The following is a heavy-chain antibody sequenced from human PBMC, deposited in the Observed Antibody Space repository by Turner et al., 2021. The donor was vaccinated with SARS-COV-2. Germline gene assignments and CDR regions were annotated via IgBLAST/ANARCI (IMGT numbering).Heavy chain of an antibody. CDR3: ARQTVN. CDR1: GFTVSSNY. CDR2: IYSGGTT. V-gene: IGHV3-66*04. J-gene: IGHJ4*02. Sequence: ELQLVESWGGLVQRGGSLRLSCAASGFTVSSNYMSWVRQAPGKGLEWVSVIYSGGTTYYADSVKGIFTISRDNSKNTLYLQMNSLRAEDTAVDYCARQTVNWGQGTLVTVSS.